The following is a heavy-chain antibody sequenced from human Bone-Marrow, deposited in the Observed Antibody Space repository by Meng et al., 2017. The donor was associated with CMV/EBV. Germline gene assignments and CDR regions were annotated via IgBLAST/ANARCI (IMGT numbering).Heavy chain of an antibody. V-gene: IGHV3-23*01. CDR3: AKDRRYYESSGIFGY. Sequence: GESLKISCAASGFTFSSYSMNWVRQAPGKGLEWVSAISGIGGSTYYADSVKGLFTISRDNSKNTLCLQMNSLRDEDTAVYYCAKDRRYYESSGIFGYWGQGTLVTVSS. CDR1: GFTFSSYS. CDR2: ISGIGGST. D-gene: IGHD3-22*01. J-gene: IGHJ4*02.